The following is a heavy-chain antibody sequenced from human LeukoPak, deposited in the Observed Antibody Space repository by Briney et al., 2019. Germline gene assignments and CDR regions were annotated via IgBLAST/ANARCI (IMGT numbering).Heavy chain of an antibody. Sequence: SETLSLTCTVSGGSISSYYWSWIRQPPGKGLEWIGYIYYSGSTNYNPSLKSRVTISVDTSKNQFSLKLSSATAADTAVYYCARSVGATGVNYFDYWGQGTLVTVSS. V-gene: IGHV4-59*01. CDR3: ARSVGATGVNYFDY. CDR2: IYYSGST. D-gene: IGHD1-26*01. J-gene: IGHJ4*02. CDR1: GGSISSYY.